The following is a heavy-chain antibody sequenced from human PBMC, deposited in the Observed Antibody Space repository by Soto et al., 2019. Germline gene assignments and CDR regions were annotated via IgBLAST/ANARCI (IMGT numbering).Heavy chain of an antibody. CDR3: AREGYYDILTGYTPGGY. CDR2: ISAYNGNT. V-gene: IGHV1-18*01. Sequence: VKVSCKASGYTFTSYCISWVRQVPGQGLEWMGWISAYNGNTNYAQKLQGRVTMTTDTSTSTAYMELRSLRSDDTAVYYCAREGYYDILTGYTPGGYWGQGTLVTVSS. J-gene: IGHJ4*02. D-gene: IGHD3-9*01. CDR1: GYTFTSYC.